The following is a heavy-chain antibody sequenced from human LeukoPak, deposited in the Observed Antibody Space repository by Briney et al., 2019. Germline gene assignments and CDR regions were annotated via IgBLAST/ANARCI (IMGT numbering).Heavy chain of an antibody. V-gene: IGHV3-7*03. D-gene: IGHD1-26*01. CDR3: ARHWGVGSRYFDF. J-gene: IGHJ4*02. Sequence: GGSLRLSCAASGFTFSSYWMSWVRQAPGKGLEWVANIKQDGSEKYYVDSVKGRFTISRDNAKNSLYLQINSLRAEDTALYYCARHWGVGSRYFDFWGQGTLVTVSS. CDR2: IKQDGSEK. CDR1: GFTFSSYW.